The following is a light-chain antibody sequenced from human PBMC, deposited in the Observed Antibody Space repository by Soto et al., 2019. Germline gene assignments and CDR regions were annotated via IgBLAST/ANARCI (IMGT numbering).Light chain of an antibody. CDR3: QQYGGSPWT. CDR1: QSISSSF. Sequence: IVLTQAPCILSLSPGERASLSCGASQSISSSFLAWYQQKPGQAPRLLIFRASSRAKGVPARFSASGSGTEFTLTISGLQSEDFAVYYCQQYGGSPWTFGQGTKVDIK. J-gene: IGKJ1*01. V-gene: IGKV3-20*01. CDR2: RAS.